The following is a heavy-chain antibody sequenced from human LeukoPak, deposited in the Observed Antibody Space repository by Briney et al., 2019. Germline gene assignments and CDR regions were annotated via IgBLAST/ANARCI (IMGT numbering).Heavy chain of an antibody. CDR3: ASRTALLGGGYRT. V-gene: IGHV4-59*08. J-gene: IGHJ5*02. Sequence: SETLSLTCTVSGGSISSYYWSWVRQPPGKGLEWIGYIYYSGSTNYNPSLKSRVTISVDTSKNQFSLKLSSVTAADTAVYYCASRTALLGGGYRTWGQGTLVTVSS. CDR1: GGSISSYY. CDR2: IYYSGST. D-gene: IGHD3-22*01.